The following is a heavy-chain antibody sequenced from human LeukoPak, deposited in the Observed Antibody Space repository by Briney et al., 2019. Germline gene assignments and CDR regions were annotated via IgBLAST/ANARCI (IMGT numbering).Heavy chain of an antibody. CDR2: ISFHLTIK. D-gene: IGHD3-22*01. Sequence: GKSLRLSCLASGFTFSDYVVHWVRQAPGKGLEWVAVISFHLTIKYYADSVEGRFTISRDNAKNSLYLQMNSLRDEDTAVYYCARGYRYYDSSGYYSFDYWGQGTLVTVSS. V-gene: IGHV3-30-3*01. J-gene: IGHJ4*02. CDR1: GFTFSDYV. CDR3: ARGYRYYDSSGYYSFDY.